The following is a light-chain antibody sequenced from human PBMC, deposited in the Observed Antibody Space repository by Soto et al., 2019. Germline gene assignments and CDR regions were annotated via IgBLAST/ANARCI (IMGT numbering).Light chain of an antibody. CDR1: QSVSSSS. CDR3: QQYGSSGT. V-gene: IGKV3-20*01. J-gene: IGKJ1*01. Sequence: EIVMTQSPATLSVSPGERATLSCRASQSVSSSSLAWYQQNPGQAPRLLIYGASSRATGIPDRFSGSGSGTDFTLTISRLEPEDFAVHYCQQYGSSGTFGQGTKVDI. CDR2: GAS.